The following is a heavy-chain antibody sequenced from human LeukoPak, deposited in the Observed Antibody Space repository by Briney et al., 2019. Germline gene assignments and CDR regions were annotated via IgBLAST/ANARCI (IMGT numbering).Heavy chain of an antibody. V-gene: IGHV1-69*13. J-gene: IGHJ5*02. Sequence: GASVKVSCKASGGTFSSYTISWVRQAPGQGLEWMGGIIPIFGTTNYAQKFQGRVTITADESTSTAYMELISLRSEDTAVYYCARGVVVVVAAKGALSWFDPWGQGTLVTVSS. CDR2: IIPIFGTT. D-gene: IGHD2-15*01. CDR1: GGTFSSYT. CDR3: ARGVVVVVAAKGALSWFDP.